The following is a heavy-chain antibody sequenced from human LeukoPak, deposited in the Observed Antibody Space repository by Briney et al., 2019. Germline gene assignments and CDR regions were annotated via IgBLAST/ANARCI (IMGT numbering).Heavy chain of an antibody. V-gene: IGHV3-9*01. CDR1: GFTFDDYA. D-gene: IGHD3-10*01. CDR3: AKGDRYYYGSGSYYNRDGYYFDY. CDR2: ISWNSGSI. J-gene: IGHJ4*02. Sequence: GGSLRLSCAASGFTFDDYAMHWVRQAPGKGLEWVSGISWNSGSIGYADSVKGRFTISRDNAKNSLYLQMNSLRAEDTALYYCAKGDRYYYGSGSYYNRDGYYFDYWGQGTLVTVSS.